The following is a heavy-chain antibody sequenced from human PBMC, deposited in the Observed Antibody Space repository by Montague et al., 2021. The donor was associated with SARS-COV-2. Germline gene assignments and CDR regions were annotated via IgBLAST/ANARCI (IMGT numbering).Heavy chain of an antibody. J-gene: IGHJ4*02. CDR2: IYGATGRT. D-gene: IGHD3/OR15-3a*01. CDR1: GFTSSSSA. CDR3: AKVDSVFP. Sequence: SLRLSCSASGFTSSSSALSWVRQAPGKGLEWVSNIYGATGRTFYADSVKGRFTMSRENSKNTLYLQMSSLRVDDTAVYYCAKVDSVFPWGQGTLVTVSS. V-gene: IGHV3-23*03.